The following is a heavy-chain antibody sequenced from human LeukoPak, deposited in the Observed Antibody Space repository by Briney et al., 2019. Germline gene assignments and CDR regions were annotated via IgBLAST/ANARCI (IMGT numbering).Heavy chain of an antibody. CDR1: GGSISSYY. V-gene: IGHV4-4*07. CDR3: ARDLMRGYDSSGYKTGIYWFDP. Sequence: PSETLSLTCTVSGGSISSYYWSWIRQPAGKGLEWIGRIYTGGSTNYNPSLKSRVTMSVDTSKNQFSLKLSSVTAADTAVYYCARDLMRGYDSSGYKTGIYWFDPWGQGTLVTVSS. J-gene: IGHJ5*02. D-gene: IGHD3-22*01. CDR2: IYTGGST.